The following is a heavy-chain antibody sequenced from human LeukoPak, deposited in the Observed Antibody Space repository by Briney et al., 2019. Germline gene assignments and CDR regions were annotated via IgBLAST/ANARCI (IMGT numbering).Heavy chain of an antibody. CDR1: GGSISSYY. D-gene: IGHD3-3*01. V-gene: IGHV4-59*01. Sequence: SETLSLTCTVSGGSISSYYWSWIRQPPGKGLEWIGYIYYSGSTNYNPSLKSRVTISVDTSKNQFSLKLSSVTAADTAVYYCAGGSYYDFWSGYRGNWFDPWGQGTLVTVSS. CDR3: AGGSYYDFWSGYRGNWFDP. J-gene: IGHJ5*02. CDR2: IYYSGST.